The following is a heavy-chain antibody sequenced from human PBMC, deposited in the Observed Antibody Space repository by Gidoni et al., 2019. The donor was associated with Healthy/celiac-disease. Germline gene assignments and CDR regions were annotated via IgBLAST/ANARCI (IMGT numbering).Heavy chain of an antibody. D-gene: IGHD3-3*01. CDR2: ISSSSSTI. V-gene: IGHV3-48*04. Sequence: EVQLVESGGGLVQPGGSLRLSCAASGFTFSSYSMNWVRQAPGKGLEWVSYISSSSSTIYYADSVKGRFTISRDNAKNSLYLQMNSLRAEDTAVYYCAREGQASYGFYFDYWGQGTLVTVSS. CDR3: AREGQASYGFYFDY. CDR1: GFTFSSYS. J-gene: IGHJ4*02.